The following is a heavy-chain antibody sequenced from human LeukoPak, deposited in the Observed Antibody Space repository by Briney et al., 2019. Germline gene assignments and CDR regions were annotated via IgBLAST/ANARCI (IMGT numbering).Heavy chain of an antibody. CDR1: GFTFDDYA. J-gene: IGHJ3*02. V-gene: IGHV3-9*01. D-gene: IGHD5-18*01. Sequence: GGSLRLSCAASGFTFDDYAMHWVRQAPGKGLEWVSGISWNSGSIGYADSVKGRFTISRDNAKNSLYLQMNSLRAEDTALYYCAKGGYSYGNGAFDIWGQGTMVTVPS. CDR3: AKGGYSYGNGAFDI. CDR2: ISWNSGSI.